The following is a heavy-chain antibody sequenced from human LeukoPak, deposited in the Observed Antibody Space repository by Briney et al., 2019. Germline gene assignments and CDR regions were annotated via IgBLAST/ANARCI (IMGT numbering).Heavy chain of an antibody. Sequence: GGSLRLSCAASGFTFSSYAMSWVRQAPGKGLEWVSAISGSGGSTYYADSVKGRFTISRDNSKNMLYLQMNSLRAEDTAVYYCAKVRATLYVQREFDPWGQGTLVTVSS. V-gene: IGHV3-23*01. CDR2: ISGSGGST. CDR1: GFTFSSYA. D-gene: IGHD2-8*01. CDR3: AKVRATLYVQREFDP. J-gene: IGHJ5*02.